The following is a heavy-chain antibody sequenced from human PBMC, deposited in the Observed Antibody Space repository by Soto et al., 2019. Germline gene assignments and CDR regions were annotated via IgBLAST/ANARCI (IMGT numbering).Heavy chain of an antibody. CDR2: ITSGSSFI. CDR3: ARSQRNGAMDV. V-gene: IGHV3-21*01. J-gene: IGHJ6*02. CDR1: TFTINTYS. Sequence: PGGSLRLSCVASTFTINTYSLHWVRQAPGKGQEWVSSITSGSSFIDYADSVKGRFTIFIDDAKNSLFLQMSSLIADDTVVYYCARSQRNGAMDVWGQGTTVTVSS. D-gene: IGHD2-8*01.